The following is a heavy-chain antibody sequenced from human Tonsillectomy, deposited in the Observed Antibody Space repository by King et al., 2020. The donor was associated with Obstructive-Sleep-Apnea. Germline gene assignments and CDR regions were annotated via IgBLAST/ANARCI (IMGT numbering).Heavy chain of an antibody. J-gene: IGHJ4*02. CDR2: IRNDGVNK. Sequence: VQLVESGGGAVQPGKSLRLSCVASGFTFSSFAMHWVRRSPVKGLQWVAGIRNDGVNKYYGDFVRGRFTISRDASKNTVYLEMNSLKPEDTAVYYCATITTPNDYWGQGTLVTVSP. D-gene: IGHD5-24*01. CDR1: GFTFSSFA. V-gene: IGHV3-30*02. CDR3: ATITTPNDY.